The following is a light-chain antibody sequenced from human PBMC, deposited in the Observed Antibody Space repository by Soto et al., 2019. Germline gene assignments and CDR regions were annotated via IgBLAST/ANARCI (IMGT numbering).Light chain of an antibody. CDR3: CSYAGRWV. J-gene: IGLJ2*01. CDR2: EGS. V-gene: IGLV2-23*01. CDR1: SSDVGSYNL. Sequence: QSALTQPASVSGSPGQSITISCTGTSSDVGSYNLVSWYQQHPGKAPKLMIYEGSKRPSGVSNRFSGSKSGNTASLTISGLQAEDEADYYCCSYAGRWVFGRGTQLTVL.